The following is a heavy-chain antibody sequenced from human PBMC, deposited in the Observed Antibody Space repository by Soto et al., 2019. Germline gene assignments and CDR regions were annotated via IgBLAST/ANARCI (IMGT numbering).Heavy chain of an antibody. Sequence: GGSLRLSCAASGFTFSSYAMSWVRQAPGKGLEWVSAISGSGGSTYYADSVKGRFTISRDNSKNTLYLQMNSLRAEDTAVYYCLGRDIVPRYYYGMDVWGQGTTVTVSS. D-gene: IGHD5-12*01. CDR3: LGRDIVPRYYYGMDV. V-gene: IGHV3-23*01. CDR2: ISGSGGST. CDR1: GFTFSSYA. J-gene: IGHJ6*02.